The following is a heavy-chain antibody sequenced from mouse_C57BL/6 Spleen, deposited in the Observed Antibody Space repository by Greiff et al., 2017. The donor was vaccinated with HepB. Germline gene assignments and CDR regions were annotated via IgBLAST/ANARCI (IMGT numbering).Heavy chain of an antibody. V-gene: IGHV1-63*01. Sequence: QVQLQQSGAELVRPGTSVKMSCKGSGYTFTNYWIGWAKQRPGHGLEWIGDIYPGGGYTNYNEKFKGKATLTADKSSSTAYMQFSSLTSEDSAIYYCARRGRAYYFDYWGQGTTLTVSS. D-gene: IGHD3-3*01. CDR1: GYTFTNYW. CDR3: ARRGRAYYFDY. CDR2: IYPGGGYT. J-gene: IGHJ2*01.